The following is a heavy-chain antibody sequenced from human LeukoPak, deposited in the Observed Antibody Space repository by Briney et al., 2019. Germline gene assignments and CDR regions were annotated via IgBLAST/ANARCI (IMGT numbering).Heavy chain of an antibody. CDR1: GFTFSGSA. V-gene: IGHV3-73*01. D-gene: IGHD3-10*01. J-gene: IGHJ4*02. CDR3: TRYGSGSRTRVDY. Sequence: GGSLRLSCAASGFTFSGSAMHWVRQASGKGLEWVGRIRSKANSYATAYAASVKGRFTISRDDSKNTAYLQMNSLKTEDTAVYYCTRYGSGSRTRVDYWGQGTLVTVSS. CDR2: IRSKANSYAT.